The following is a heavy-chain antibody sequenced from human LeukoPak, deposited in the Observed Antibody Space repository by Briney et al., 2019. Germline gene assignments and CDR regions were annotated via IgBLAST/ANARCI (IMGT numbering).Heavy chain of an antibody. D-gene: IGHD1-26*01. CDR1: GGSFSGYY. CDR2: INHSGST. Sequence: SETLSLTCAVYGGSFSGYYWSWIRQPPGKGLGWIGEINHSGSTNYNPSLKSRVTISVDTSKNQFSLKLSSVTAADTAVYYCARELRWELLRIRAFDIRGQGTMVTVSS. CDR3: ARELRWELLRIRAFDI. J-gene: IGHJ3*02. V-gene: IGHV4-34*01.